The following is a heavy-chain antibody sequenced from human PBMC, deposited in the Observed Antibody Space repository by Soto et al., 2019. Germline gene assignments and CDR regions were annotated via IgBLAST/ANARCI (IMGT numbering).Heavy chain of an antibody. J-gene: IGHJ5*02. D-gene: IGHD2-8*01. CDR1: GGSIRSAGHY. Sequence: NPSETLSLTCTVSGGSIRSAGHYWSWIRQHPGKGLEWIGYINHSGTTFYNPSLKSRLTISVDTSENQFSLRLTSVTAADTAVYFCARWGGFCTDGVCAATFDPWGQGTLVTVYS. V-gene: IGHV4-31*03. CDR3: ARWGGFCTDGVCAATFDP. CDR2: INHSGTT.